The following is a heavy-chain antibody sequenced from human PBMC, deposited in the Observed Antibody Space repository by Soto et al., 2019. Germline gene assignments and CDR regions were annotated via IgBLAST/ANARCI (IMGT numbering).Heavy chain of an antibody. V-gene: IGHV1-69*01. D-gene: IGHD6-19*01. J-gene: IGHJ4*02. CDR1: GGTFSNYA. CDR2: IIPLFGTP. Sequence: QAQLVQSGAEVKKPGSSVKVSCKASGGTFSNYAIIWVRQAPGQGLELMGGIIPLFGTPHYSQRFQGRATLTADESTSTTYMELGSLRSEDTAVYWCERWAGLSRASVWYGPLDYWGQGTLVTVSS. CDR3: ERWAGLSRASVWYGPLDY.